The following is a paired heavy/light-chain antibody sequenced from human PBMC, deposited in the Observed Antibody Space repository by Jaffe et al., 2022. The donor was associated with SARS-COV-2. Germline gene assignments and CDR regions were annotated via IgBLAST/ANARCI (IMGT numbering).Light chain of an antibody. J-gene: IGKJ3*01. Sequence: DIVMTQSPDSLAVSLGERATINCKSSQSVLYSPNNKNYLGWFQQKPGQPPKLLIYWASTRASGVPDRFSGSGSGTDFTLTISSLQAEDVAVYFCQQYQYTPFTFGPGTKVDIK. CDR2: WAS. CDR1: QSVLYSPNNKNY. V-gene: IGKV4-1*01. CDR3: QQYQYTPFT.
Heavy chain of an antibody. Sequence: EVQLVESGGDLVKPGQSLRLSCTASGFTFADYAMSWFRQAPGKGLEWLGFIRGDAHGGETQYVASVEGRFTISRDDSRTIAYLQMNSLKTEDTAVYYCSKSQYSYDFVLENWGQGTPVTVSS. CDR1: GFTFADYA. J-gene: IGHJ4*02. V-gene: IGHV3-49*05. CDR2: IRGDAHGGET. D-gene: IGHD3-3*01. CDR3: SKSQYSYDFVLEN.